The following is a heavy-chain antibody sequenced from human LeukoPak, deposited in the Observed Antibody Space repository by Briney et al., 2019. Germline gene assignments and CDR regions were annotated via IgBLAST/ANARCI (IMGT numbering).Heavy chain of an antibody. CDR3: ARQWGIAVAGKDY. V-gene: IGHV4-39*01. Sequence: WIGSIYYSGSTYYNPSLKSRVTISVDTSKNQFSLKLSSVTAADTAVYYCARQWGIAVAGKDYWGQGTLVTVSS. J-gene: IGHJ4*02. D-gene: IGHD6-19*01. CDR2: IYYSGST.